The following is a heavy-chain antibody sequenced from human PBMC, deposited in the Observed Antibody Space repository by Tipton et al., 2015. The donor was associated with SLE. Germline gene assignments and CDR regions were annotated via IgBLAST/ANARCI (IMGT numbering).Heavy chain of an antibody. J-gene: IGHJ4*02. CDR2: ISASSGDT. Sequence: SLRLSCAASGFTFSNYAMSWVRQAPGKGLQWVSGISASSGDTFYADSVKGRFTISRDNFKNTLSLQMHSLRVEDTAIYYCAKDQRQSLLFDSWGQGTLVTVSS. CDR3: AKDQRQSLLFDS. D-gene: IGHD2-15*01. CDR1: GFTFSNYA. V-gene: IGHV3-23*01.